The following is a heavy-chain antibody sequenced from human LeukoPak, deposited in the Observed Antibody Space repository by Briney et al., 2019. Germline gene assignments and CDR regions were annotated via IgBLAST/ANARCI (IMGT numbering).Heavy chain of an antibody. V-gene: IGHV3-23*01. CDR1: GFTFSSYA. D-gene: IGHD6-19*01. J-gene: IGHJ4*02. CDR2: ICSSGGRT. CDR3: AKEHYSSGWYGEVGFGY. Sequence: GGSLRLSCAASGFTFSSYAMTWVRQPPGKGVEWVSRICSSGGRTYYADSVKGRFTISRDNSKNTVYLQVNSLRAEDTAVYYCAKEHYSSGWYGEVGFGYWGQGTLVNVAS.